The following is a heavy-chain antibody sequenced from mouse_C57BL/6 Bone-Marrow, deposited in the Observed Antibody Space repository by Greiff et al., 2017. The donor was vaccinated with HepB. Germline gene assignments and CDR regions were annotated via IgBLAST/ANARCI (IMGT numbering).Heavy chain of an antibody. CDR3: SRTDYDGLAWFAY. V-gene: IGHV2-2*01. CDR1: GFSLTSYG. Sequence: QVQLQQSGPGLVQPSQSLSITCTVSGFSLTSYGVHWVRQSPGKGLEWLGVIWSGGSTDNNAAFISRLSISKDNSKSQFFFKMNSLQADDTAIYYCSRTDYDGLAWFAYWGQGTLVTVSA. D-gene: IGHD2-4*01. J-gene: IGHJ3*01. CDR2: IWSGGST.